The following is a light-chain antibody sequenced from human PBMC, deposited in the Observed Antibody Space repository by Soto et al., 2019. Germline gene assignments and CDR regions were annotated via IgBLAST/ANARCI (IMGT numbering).Light chain of an antibody. V-gene: IGKV1-5*01. CDR2: DAS. J-gene: IGKJ4*01. CDR3: QRNDGY. CDR1: QSISTW. Sequence: DTPMTQSPSTLSASVGDRVAITCRARQSISTWLAWYQQKPGKAPKLLIHDASNLASGVPSRFSGTGSGTEFTLTISCLQPDDSATYYCQRNDGYFGGGTMVVIK.